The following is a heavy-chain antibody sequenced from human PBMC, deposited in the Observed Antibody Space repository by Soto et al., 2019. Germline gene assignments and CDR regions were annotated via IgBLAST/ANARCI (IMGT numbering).Heavy chain of an antibody. CDR1: GGTFSSYT. CDR3: ARSGGVVVVPAEVNYYSYGMDV. Sequence: QVQLVQSGAEVKKPGSSVKVSCKASGGTFSSYTISWVRQAPGHGLEWMGRIIPILGIANYAQKFQGRVTITADKATSTAYMELSCLRSEDTAVYYCARSGGVVVVPAEVNYYSYGMDVWGQGTTVTVSS. CDR2: IIPILGIA. J-gene: IGHJ6*02. D-gene: IGHD2-2*01. V-gene: IGHV1-69*02.